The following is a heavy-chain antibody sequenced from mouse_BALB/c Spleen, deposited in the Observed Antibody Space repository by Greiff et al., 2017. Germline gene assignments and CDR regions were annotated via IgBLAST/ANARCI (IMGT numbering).Heavy chain of an antibody. CDR2: IWSGGST. V-gene: IGHV2-2*02. CDR3: ARNENWDGDYYAMDY. Sequence: QVQLQQSGPGLVQPSQSLSITCTVSGFSLTSYGVHWVRQSPGKGLEWLGVIWSGGSTDYNAAFISRLSISKDNSKSQVFFKMNSLQANDTAIYYCARNENWDGDYYAMDYWGQGTSVTVSS. CDR1: GFSLTSYG. J-gene: IGHJ4*01. D-gene: IGHD4-1*01.